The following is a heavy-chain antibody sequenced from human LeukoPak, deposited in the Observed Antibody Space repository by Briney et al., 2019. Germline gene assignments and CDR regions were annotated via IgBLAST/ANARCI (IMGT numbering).Heavy chain of an antibody. Sequence: ASVKVSCKASGYTFTSYAMHWVRQAPGQRLEWMGWINAGNGNTKYSQKFQGRVTITRDTSASTAYMELSSLRSEDTAVYYCARARLRLGELSFELDYWGQGTLVTVSS. CDR3: ARARLRLGELSFELDY. D-gene: IGHD3-16*02. CDR2: INAGNGNT. V-gene: IGHV1-3*01. J-gene: IGHJ4*02. CDR1: GYTFTSYA.